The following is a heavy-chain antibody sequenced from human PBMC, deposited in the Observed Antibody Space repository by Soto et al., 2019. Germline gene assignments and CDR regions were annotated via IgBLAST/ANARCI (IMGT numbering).Heavy chain of an antibody. CDR2: IFHNGNT. CDR1: GDSIGKSKYY. V-gene: IGHV4-39*07. Sequence: SETLSLTCTVSGDSIGKSKYYWGWIRQPPGKGLEWIGNIFHNGNTYHNPSLKSRVTISVDTSKNQFSLSLTSVTAADTAVYYCAREYTYGSNFFDCWGQGALVTVSS. J-gene: IGHJ4*02. CDR3: AREYTYGSNFFDC. D-gene: IGHD2-2*02.